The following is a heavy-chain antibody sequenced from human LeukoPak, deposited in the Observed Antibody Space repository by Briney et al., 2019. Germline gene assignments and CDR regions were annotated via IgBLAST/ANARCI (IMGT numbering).Heavy chain of an antibody. Sequence: PSETPSLTCTVSGGSISSYYWSWIRQPPGKGLEWIGYIYYSGSTNYNPSLKSRVTISVDTSKNQFSLKLSSETAADTAVYYCAREGPLYYYDSSGYHILWGQGTLVTVSS. J-gene: IGHJ1*01. CDR3: AREGPLYYYDSSGYHIL. V-gene: IGHV4-59*01. CDR2: IYYSGST. CDR1: GGSISSYY. D-gene: IGHD3-22*01.